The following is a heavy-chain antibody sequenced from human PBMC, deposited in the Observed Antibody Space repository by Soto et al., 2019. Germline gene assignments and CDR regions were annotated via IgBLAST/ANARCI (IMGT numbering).Heavy chain of an antibody. CDR1: GGSISSGGYY. D-gene: IGHD6-19*01. CDR3: VRERGYDSGWVTRWFDP. J-gene: IGHJ5*02. Sequence: SETLSLTCTVSGGSISSGGYYWSWIRQHPGKGLEWIGYIYYSGSTYYNPSLKSRVTISVDTSKNQFSLKLNSVTPEDTAVYYCVRERGYDSGWVTRWFDPWGQGTLVTVSS. V-gene: IGHV4-31*03. CDR2: IYYSGST.